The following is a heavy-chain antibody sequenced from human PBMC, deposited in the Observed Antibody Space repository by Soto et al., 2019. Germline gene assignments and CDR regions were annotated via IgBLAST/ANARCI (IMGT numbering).Heavy chain of an antibody. V-gene: IGHV3-13*01. D-gene: IGHD3-3*01. Sequence: GGSLRLSCAASGFTFSSYDMHWVRQATGKGLEWVSAIGTAGDTYYPGSVKGRFTISRENAKNSLYLQMNSLRAEDTAVYYCARDQTYYDFWSGSLHGRPGCYYYYYGMDVWGQGTTVTVSS. CDR1: GFTFSSYD. J-gene: IGHJ6*02. CDR3: ARDQTYYDFWSGSLHGRPGCYYYYYGMDV. CDR2: IGTAGDT.